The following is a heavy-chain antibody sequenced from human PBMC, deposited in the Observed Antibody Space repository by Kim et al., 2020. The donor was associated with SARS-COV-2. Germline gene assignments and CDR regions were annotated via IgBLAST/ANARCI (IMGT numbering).Heavy chain of an antibody. CDR1: GYTFTSYG. J-gene: IGHJ4*02. Sequence: ASVKVSCKASGYTFTSYGINWVRQAPGQGLEWMGWISAYNGNTNYAQKLQGRVTMTTDTSTSTAYMELRSLRSDDTAVYYCARDSYYYDSSGYQPNDYWGQGTLVTVSS. D-gene: IGHD3-22*01. V-gene: IGHV1-18*04. CDR2: ISAYNGNT. CDR3: ARDSYYYDSSGYQPNDY.